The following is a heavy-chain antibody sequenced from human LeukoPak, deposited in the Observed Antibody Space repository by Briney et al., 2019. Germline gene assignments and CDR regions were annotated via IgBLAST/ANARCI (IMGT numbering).Heavy chain of an antibody. CDR2: IYSGGST. J-gene: IGHJ3*02. D-gene: IGHD3-10*01. V-gene: IGHV3-66*01. Sequence: PGGSLRLSCAASGFTGNNNDMSWVRQAPGKGPEWVSVIYSGGSTYYADSVKGRFTISRDNSKNTLYLQMNSLRAEDTAVYYCAREISFGAQPFDIWGQGTMVTVSS. CDR3: AREISFGAQPFDI. CDR1: GFTGNNND.